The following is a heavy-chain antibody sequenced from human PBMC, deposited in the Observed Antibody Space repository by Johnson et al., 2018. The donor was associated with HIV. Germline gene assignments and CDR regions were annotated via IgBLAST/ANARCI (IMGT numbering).Heavy chain of an antibody. V-gene: IGHV3-9*01. D-gene: IGHD3-22*01. Sequence: VQLVESGGGLVQPGRSLRLSCAASGFTFDDYAMHWVRQAPGKGLEWVSGISWNGGSTGYADSVKGRCTISRDNAKNSLYLQMNSLEAEDTALYYCARFLGYYDSNGYYFGDGFDVWGLGTMVTVSS. CDR2: ISWNGGST. J-gene: IGHJ3*01. CDR1: GFTFDDYA. CDR3: ARFLGYYDSNGYYFGDGFDV.